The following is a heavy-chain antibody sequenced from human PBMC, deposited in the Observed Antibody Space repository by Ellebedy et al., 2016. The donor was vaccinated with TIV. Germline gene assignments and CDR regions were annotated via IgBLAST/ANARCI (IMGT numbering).Heavy chain of an antibody. D-gene: IGHD1-14*01. J-gene: IGHJ4*02. CDR2: INNGGSST. CDR1: GFTFSSYW. Sequence: GESLKISCAASGFTFSSYWMHWVRQAPGKGPVWVSRINNGGSSTSYADSVKGRFTISRDNSKNTLYLQMSSLTADDTAVYYCAKSPSRKPGLVDCWGQGTLVTVSS. V-gene: IGHV3-74*01. CDR3: AKSPSRKPGLVDC.